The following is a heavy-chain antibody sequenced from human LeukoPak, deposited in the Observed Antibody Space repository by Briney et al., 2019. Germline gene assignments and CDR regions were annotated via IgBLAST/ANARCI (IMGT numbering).Heavy chain of an antibody. V-gene: IGHV3-30*18. CDR1: GFTLSSYG. CDR3: AKDLYGYLIHDAFDI. D-gene: IGHD2-8*02. J-gene: IGHJ3*02. Sequence: PGGSLRLSCAASGFTLSSYGMHWVRQAPGKGLEWVAVISYDGSNKYYADSVKGRFTISRDNSKNTLYLQMNSLRAEDTAVYYCAKDLYGYLIHDAFDIWGQGTMVTVSS. CDR2: ISYDGSNK.